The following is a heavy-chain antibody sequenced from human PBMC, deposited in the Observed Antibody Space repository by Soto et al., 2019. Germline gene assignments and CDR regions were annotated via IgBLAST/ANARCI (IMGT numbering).Heavy chain of an antibody. CDR1: GGTFSSYT. D-gene: IGHD6-6*01. J-gene: IGHJ6*03. Sequence: QVQLVQSGAEVKKPGSSVKVSCKASGGTFSSYTISWVRQAPGQGLEWMGRIIPILGIANYAQKFQGRVTNNADKTTSQAHIEPSSPKSEDKAVYYCARACFSSSEQSGLYYMDVWGKGTTVTVSS. V-gene: IGHV1-69*02. CDR2: IIPILGIA. CDR3: ARACFSSSEQSGLYYMDV.